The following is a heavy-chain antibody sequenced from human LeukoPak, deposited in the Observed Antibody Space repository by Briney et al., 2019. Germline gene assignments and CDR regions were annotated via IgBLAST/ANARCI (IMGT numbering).Heavy chain of an antibody. CDR3: AREGGYSSTTFDY. CDR2: VSAYNGKT. Sequence: SSVTVSRKPSGYTFNRYCFIWVRLAPAPGREWMGWVSAYNGKTNYAQKRQGRVTMTTDTSTSTAYMELSSLRSDDTAVYYCAREGGYSSTTFDYWGQGTLVTVSS. CDR1: GYTFNRYC. D-gene: IGHD4-11*01. J-gene: IGHJ4*02. V-gene: IGHV1-18*01.